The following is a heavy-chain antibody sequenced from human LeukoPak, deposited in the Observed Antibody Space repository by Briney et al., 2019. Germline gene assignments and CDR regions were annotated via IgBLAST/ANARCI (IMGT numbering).Heavy chain of an antibody. CDR3: ARLKGYSSGWYPSYYFDY. D-gene: IGHD6-19*01. CDR2: VDNSGSS. J-gene: IGHJ4*02. CDR1: VGSFSGHY. V-gene: IGHV4-34*01. Sequence: SETLSLTCAVYVGSFSGHYWSWVRQSPGKGLEWIGEVDNSGSSNYNPSLKSRVTISVDTSKNQFSLKLSSVTAADTAVYYCARLKGYSSGWYPSYYFDYWGQGTLVTVSS.